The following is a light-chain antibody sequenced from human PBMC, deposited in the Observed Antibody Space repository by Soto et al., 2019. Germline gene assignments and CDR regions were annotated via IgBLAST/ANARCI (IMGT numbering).Light chain of an antibody. CDR2: ETS. CDR1: QNINSR. Sequence: TQSPATLSAYAKDRVTITCRASQNINSRLAWYQHRLGKAPRLLIYETSSLDAGVPARFSVSGSGTEFTLTISYLQPEDFAIYYCQQSDRSPPTFGQGTKVDIK. J-gene: IGKJ1*01. V-gene: IGKV1-5*01. CDR3: QQSDRSPPT.